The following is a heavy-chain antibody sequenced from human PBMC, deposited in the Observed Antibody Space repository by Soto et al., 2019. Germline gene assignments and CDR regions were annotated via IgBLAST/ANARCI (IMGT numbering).Heavy chain of an antibody. CDR2: IYHSGST. CDR1: GGSISSGDYS. Sequence: QLQLQESGSGLVKPSQTLSLTCAVSGGSISSGDYSWIWIRQPPGKGLEWIGYIYHSGSTYYSPSITSRVTLSVEWLNNPFSLILRSVTAADTAVYYWYSRPSVSGFDPWGQGTLVTICS. V-gene: IGHV4-30-2*01. J-gene: IGHJ5*02. CDR3: YSRPSVSGFDP. D-gene: IGHD6-13*01.